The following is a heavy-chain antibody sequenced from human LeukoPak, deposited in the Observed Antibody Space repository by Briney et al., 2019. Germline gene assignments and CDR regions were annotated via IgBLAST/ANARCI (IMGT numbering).Heavy chain of an antibody. CDR2: IWYDGSNK. D-gene: IGHD1-26*01. Sequence: PGRSLRLSCAASGFTFSSYGMHWVRQASGKGLECVAVIWYDGSNKYYADSVKGRFTISRDNSKNTLYLQMNSLRAEDTAVYYCARAVGATNFDYWGQGTLVTVSS. CDR3: ARAVGATNFDY. V-gene: IGHV3-33*01. CDR1: GFTFSSYG. J-gene: IGHJ4*02.